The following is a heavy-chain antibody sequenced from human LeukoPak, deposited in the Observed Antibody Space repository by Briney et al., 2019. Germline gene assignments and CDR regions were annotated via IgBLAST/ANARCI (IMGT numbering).Heavy chain of an antibody. Sequence: QAGGSLRLSCAVSGFTFSSYGMHWVRQAPGKGLEWVAVISYDGSNKYYADSVKGRFTISRDNSKNTLYLQMNSLRAEDTAVYYCAKSLGGNYYFEYWGQGTLVTVSS. CDR2: ISYDGSNK. D-gene: IGHD3-16*01. CDR1: GFTFSSYG. CDR3: AKSLGGNYYFEY. J-gene: IGHJ4*02. V-gene: IGHV3-30*18.